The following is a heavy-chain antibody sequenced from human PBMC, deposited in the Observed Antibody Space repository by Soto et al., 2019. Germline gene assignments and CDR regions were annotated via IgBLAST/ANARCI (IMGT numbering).Heavy chain of an antibody. J-gene: IGHJ3*02. CDR1: GLTFGSYA. D-gene: IGHD3-10*01. CDR2: ISGSGGST. CDR3: AKEGGGWFGELLLRPGAFDI. V-gene: IGHV3-23*01. Sequence: GGSLRLSCAASGLTFGSYAMSWVRQGPGKGLEWVSAISGSGGSTYYADSVKGRFTISRDNSKNTLYLQMNSLRAEDTAVYYCAKEGGGWFGELLLRPGAFDIWGQGTIVTGSS.